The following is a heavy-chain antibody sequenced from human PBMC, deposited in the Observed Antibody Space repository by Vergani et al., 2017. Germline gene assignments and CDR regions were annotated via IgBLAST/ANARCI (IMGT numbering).Heavy chain of an antibody. Sequence: QVQLVESGGGVVQPGRSLRLSCAASGFTFSDYYMSWIRQAPGKGLEWVSYISSSGSTIYYADSVKGRFTISRDNSKNTLYLQMNSLRAEDTAVYYCAKIKEPGIAAAGEFDYWGQGTLVTVSS. D-gene: IGHD6-13*01. J-gene: IGHJ4*02. CDR2: ISSSGSTI. CDR1: GFTFSDYY. V-gene: IGHV3-11*01. CDR3: AKIKEPGIAAAGEFDY.